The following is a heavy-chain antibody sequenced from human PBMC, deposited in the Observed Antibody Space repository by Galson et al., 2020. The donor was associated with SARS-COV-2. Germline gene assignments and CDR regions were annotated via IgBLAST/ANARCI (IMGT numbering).Heavy chain of an antibody. V-gene: IGHV4-31*03. CDR2: IYHTGTT. CDR3: AGDRGMYSSSSLDC. CDR1: GGSIGSGGYF. D-gene: IGHD6-6*01. Sequence: SDTLSLTCTVSGGSIGSGGYFWTWIRQHPGKGLEWIGYIYHTGTTYYNPSLESRVIISVDKSKNQFSLRLNSVTAADTAVYYCAGDRGMYSSSSLDCWGQGILVTVSS. J-gene: IGHJ4*02.